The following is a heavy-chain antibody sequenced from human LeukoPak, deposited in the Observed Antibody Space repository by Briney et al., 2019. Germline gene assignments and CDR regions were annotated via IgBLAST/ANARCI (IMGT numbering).Heavy chain of an antibody. CDR1: GGTFSSYA. V-gene: IGHV1-69*05. D-gene: IGHD6-13*01. Sequence: SVKVSCKASGGTFSSYAISWVRQAPGQGLEWMRRIIPIFGTANYAQKFQGRVTITTDESTSTAYMELSSLRSEDTAVYYCARDLEVPEYSSSWLPFDYWGQGTLVTVSS. CDR3: ARDLEVPEYSSSWLPFDY. CDR2: IIPIFGTA. J-gene: IGHJ4*02.